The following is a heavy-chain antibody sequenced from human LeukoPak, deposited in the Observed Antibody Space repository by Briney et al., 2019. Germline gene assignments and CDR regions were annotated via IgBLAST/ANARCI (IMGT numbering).Heavy chain of an antibody. CDR1: GASISNHY. J-gene: IGHJ4*02. D-gene: IGHD6-13*01. CDR3: ASRPAGSAWYGVFDY. CDR2: IYDSETT. Sequence: SETLSLTCTVSGASISNHYWSWIRQPPGKGLEWIGYIYDSETTNYNPSLSSRVTISVDTSKGQCSLRLSSVTAAATALYACASRPAGSAWYGVFDYWSRGTLVTVSS. V-gene: IGHV4-59*11.